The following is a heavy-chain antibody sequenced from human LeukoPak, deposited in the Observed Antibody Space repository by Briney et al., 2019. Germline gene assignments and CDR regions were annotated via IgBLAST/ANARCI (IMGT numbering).Heavy chain of an antibody. D-gene: IGHD3-10*01. J-gene: IGHJ4*02. CDR2: IYYSGTT. CDR3: ARGPCIGSYLTSGYFDN. CDR1: GDSISSGGFH. V-gene: IGHV4-31*03. Sequence: PSETLSLTCTVSGDSISSGGFHWSWFRQHPGKGLEWIGYIYYSGTTYYNPSLKSRVSLSVDTSQNQFSLQLRSVTAADTAVYYCARGPCIGSYLTSGYFDNWGQGTPVTVSS.